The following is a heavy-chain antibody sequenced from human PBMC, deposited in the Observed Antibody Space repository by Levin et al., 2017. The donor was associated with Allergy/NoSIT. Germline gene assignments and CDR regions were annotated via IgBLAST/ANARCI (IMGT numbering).Heavy chain of an antibody. Sequence: SCAASGFSLSSYWMHWVRQGSGKGLVWVSRINPDGTSTGYADSVQGRFTISRDTAKNTVDLQMNSLRAEDTAMYYCVRGAPFDSWGQGTLVTVSS. CDR3: VRGAPFDS. V-gene: IGHV3-74*01. CDR2: INPDGTST. J-gene: IGHJ4*02. CDR1: GFSLSSYW.